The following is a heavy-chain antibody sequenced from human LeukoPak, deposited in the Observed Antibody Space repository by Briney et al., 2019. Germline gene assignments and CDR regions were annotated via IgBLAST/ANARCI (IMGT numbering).Heavy chain of an antibody. CDR1: GYTFTGYY. Sequence: ASVKVSCKASGYTFTGYYMHWVRQAPGQGLEWMGWINPNSGGTNYAQKLQGRVTMTTDTSTSTAYMELRSLRSDDTAVYYCARDLRSSGADWAFDIWGQGTMVTVSS. CDR2: INPNSGGT. V-gene: IGHV1-2*02. CDR3: ARDLRSSGADWAFDI. D-gene: IGHD3-22*01. J-gene: IGHJ3*02.